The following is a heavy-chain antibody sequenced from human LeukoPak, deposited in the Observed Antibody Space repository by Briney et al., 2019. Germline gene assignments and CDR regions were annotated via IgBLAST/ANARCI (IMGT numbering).Heavy chain of an antibody. CDR1: GFTLSTDW. J-gene: IGHJ6*02. CDR2: IKQDGSQE. CDR3: ARGGGLDV. Sequence: GGSLRLSCAASGFTLSTDWMSWVRQAPGKGLEWVAHIKQDGSQEYYVDSVRGRFPISRDNAKNSLNLQMNYLRSDDTAVYYCARGGGLDVWGQGATVTVSS. V-gene: IGHV3-7*04.